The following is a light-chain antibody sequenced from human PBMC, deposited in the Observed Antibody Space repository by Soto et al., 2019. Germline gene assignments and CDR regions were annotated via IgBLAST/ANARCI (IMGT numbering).Light chain of an antibody. CDR3: HQYNNWPQT. Sequence: EIVRTQSPATLSVSPVERATLSCRASQSFRNNLAWYQQKPGQAPRLLIFAASTRATGVPARFSGSGSGTEFTLTISSLQSEDSAVYYCHQYNNWPQTFGQGTTGDIK. CDR1: QSFRNN. J-gene: IGKJ1*01. CDR2: AAS. V-gene: IGKV3-15*01.